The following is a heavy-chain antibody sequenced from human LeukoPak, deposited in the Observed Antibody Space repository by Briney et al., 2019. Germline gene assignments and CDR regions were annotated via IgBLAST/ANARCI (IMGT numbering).Heavy chain of an antibody. CDR1: GGSVSSGTYY. V-gene: IGHV4-61*01. Sequence: SETLSLTCTVSGGSVSSGTYYWSWIRQPPGKGLEWIGYFYDSGSTNYNPSLKSRVTISVDTSKNQISLKLRSVTAADTAVYYCARGYCSSTSCPPYYFDYWGQGTLVTVSS. CDR2: FYDSGST. D-gene: IGHD2-2*01. J-gene: IGHJ4*02. CDR3: ARGYCSSTSCPPYYFDY.